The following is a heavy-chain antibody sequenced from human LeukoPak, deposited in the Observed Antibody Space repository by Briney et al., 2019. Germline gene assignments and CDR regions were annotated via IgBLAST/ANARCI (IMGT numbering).Heavy chain of an antibody. D-gene: IGHD3-10*01. CDR3: ARVPGSLWFGELGAFDY. Sequence: ASVKVSCKASGYTFFSYGIRWVRQAPGQGLEWMGWISVFNNYTSYAQKIQGRVTMTADTSMNTAYLELGSLRSDDTAVYYCARVPGSLWFGELGAFDYWGQGTLVTVSS. CDR2: ISVFNNYT. J-gene: IGHJ4*02. V-gene: IGHV1-18*01. CDR1: GYTFFSYG.